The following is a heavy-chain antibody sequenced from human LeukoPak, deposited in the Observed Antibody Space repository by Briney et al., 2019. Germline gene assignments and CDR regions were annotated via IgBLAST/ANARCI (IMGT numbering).Heavy chain of an antibody. D-gene: IGHD2/OR15-2a*01. V-gene: IGHV1-69*01. CDR3: ARGLIAITSGYYFDY. CDR2: IIPIFGTA. Sequence: ASVKVSCKASGGTFSSYAISWVRQAPGQGLEWMGGIIPIFGTANYEQKFQGRVTITADESTSTAYMELSSLRSEDTAVYYCARGLIAITSGYYFDYWGQGTLVTVSS. CDR1: GGTFSSYA. J-gene: IGHJ4*02.